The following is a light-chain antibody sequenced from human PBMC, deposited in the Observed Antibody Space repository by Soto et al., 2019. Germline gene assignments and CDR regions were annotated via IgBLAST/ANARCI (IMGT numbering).Light chain of an antibody. Sequence: EIVLTQSPATLSLSPGERATLSCMASQSVSSNLAWYQQKPGQAPRLLIYGASSRATGIPDRFSGSGSGTDFTLTISRLEPEDFATYYCQQYNSYSWTFGQGTKVDIK. J-gene: IGKJ1*01. CDR3: QQYNSYSWT. CDR2: GAS. CDR1: QSVSSN. V-gene: IGKV3-20*01.